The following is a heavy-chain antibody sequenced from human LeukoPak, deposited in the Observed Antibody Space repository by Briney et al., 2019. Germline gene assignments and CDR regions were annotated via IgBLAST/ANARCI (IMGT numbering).Heavy chain of an antibody. CDR1: GGSISSHY. CDR2: IYYSGST. D-gene: IGHD3-22*01. Sequence: SETLSLTCIVSGGSISSHYWSWIRQPPGKGLEWIGYIYYSGSTNYNPSLKSRVSISVDTSKNQFSLKLRSVTAADTAVYYCARAEYDSSVGYWGQGTLVTVSS. V-gene: IGHV4-59*11. J-gene: IGHJ4*02. CDR3: ARAEYDSSVGY.